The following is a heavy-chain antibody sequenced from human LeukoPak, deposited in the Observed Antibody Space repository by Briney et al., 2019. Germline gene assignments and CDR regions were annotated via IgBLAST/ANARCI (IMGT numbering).Heavy chain of an antibody. J-gene: IGHJ5*02. V-gene: IGHV3-23*01. D-gene: IGHD3-9*01. CDR3: AKSYDILTGYFRERLRPVWFDP. CDR1: GFTFSSYA. Sequence: GGSLRLSCAASGFTFSSYAMSWVRQAPGKGLEWVSAISGSGGSTYYADSMKGRFTISRDNSKNTLYLQMNSLRAEDTAVYYCAKSYDILTGYFRERLRPVWFDPWGHGTLVTVSS. CDR2: ISGSGGST.